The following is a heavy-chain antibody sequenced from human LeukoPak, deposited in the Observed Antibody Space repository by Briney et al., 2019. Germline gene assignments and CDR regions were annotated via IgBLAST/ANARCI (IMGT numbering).Heavy chain of an antibody. Sequence: SETLSLTCAVYGGSFSGYYWSWIRQPPGKGLEWIGYIYYSGSTNYNPSLKSRVTISVDTSKNQFSLKLSSVTAADTAVYYCARVGGIQLWPLPPPDNWFDPWGQGTLVTVSS. D-gene: IGHD5-18*01. V-gene: IGHV4-59*01. CDR2: IYYSGST. CDR3: ARVGGIQLWPLPPPDNWFDP. CDR1: GGSFSGYY. J-gene: IGHJ5*02.